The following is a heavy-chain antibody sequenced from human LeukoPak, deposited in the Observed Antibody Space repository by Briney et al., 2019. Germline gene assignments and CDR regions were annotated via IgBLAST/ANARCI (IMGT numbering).Heavy chain of an antibody. Sequence: GGSLRLSCAASGFSFYTYAMSWVRQAPGKGLEWVSFITAGGRSTDYAESVKGRFTISRDNSKNTLYLQMNSLSVEDTAVYYCATNSFYYDTLTGYPDWGQGTVVTVSS. CDR2: ITAGGRST. CDR3: ATNSFYYDTLTGYPD. J-gene: IGHJ4*02. V-gene: IGHV3-23*01. CDR1: GFSFYTYA. D-gene: IGHD3-9*01.